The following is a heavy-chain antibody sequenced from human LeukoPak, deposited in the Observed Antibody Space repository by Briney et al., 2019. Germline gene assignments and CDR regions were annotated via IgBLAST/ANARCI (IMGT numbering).Heavy chain of an antibody. CDR2: ISSSGSTI. CDR1: GFTFSDYY. V-gene: IGHV3-11*01. CDR3: ARDASIYGIVGAETTSYFDY. Sequence: PGGSLRLSCAASGFTFSDYYMSWIRQAPGKGLEWVSYISSSGSTIYYADSVKGRFTISRDNAKNSLYLQMNSLRAEDTAVYYCARDASIYGIVGAETTSYFDYWGQGTLVTVSS. D-gene: IGHD1-26*01. J-gene: IGHJ4*02.